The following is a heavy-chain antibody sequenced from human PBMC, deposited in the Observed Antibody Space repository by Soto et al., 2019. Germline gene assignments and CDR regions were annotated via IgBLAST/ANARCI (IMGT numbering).Heavy chain of an antibody. Sequence: GGSLRLSCVGSGFTFSSYEMNWVRQAPGKGLEWVSNIRSSGRSINYADSVKGRFTISRDNAKNSLYLQMNSLRAEDTAVYYCTRVRDSNDYWGQGTLVTVSS. J-gene: IGHJ4*02. D-gene: IGHD3-22*01. CDR1: GFTFSSYE. CDR3: TRVRDSNDY. CDR2: IRSSGRSI. V-gene: IGHV3-48*03.